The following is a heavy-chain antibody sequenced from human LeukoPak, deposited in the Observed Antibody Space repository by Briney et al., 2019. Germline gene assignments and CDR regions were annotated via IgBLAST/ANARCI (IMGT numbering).Heavy chain of an antibody. D-gene: IGHD2-2*03. J-gene: IGHJ4*02. CDR1: GFTFSNAW. Sequence: GGSLRLSCAASGFTFSNAWMSWVRQAPGKGLEWVGRIKSKTDGGTTDYAAPVKGRFTISRDDAKNTLYLQMNSPKTEDTAVYYCTTDPRPSGYCSSTSCYTFDYWGQGTLVPVSS. CDR2: IKSKTDGGTT. CDR3: TTDPRPSGYCSSTSCYTFDY. V-gene: IGHV3-15*01.